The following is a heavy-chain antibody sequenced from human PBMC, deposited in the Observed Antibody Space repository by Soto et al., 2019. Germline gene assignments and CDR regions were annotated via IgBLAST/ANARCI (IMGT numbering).Heavy chain of an antibody. CDR3: ARGAGRWLVQKHNWFDP. Sequence: PSETLSLTCAVYGGSFSGYYWSWIRQPPGKGLEWIGEINHSGSTNYNPSLKSRVTISVDTSKNQFSLKLSSVTAADTAVYYCARGAGRWLVQKHNWFDPWGQGTLVTVSS. J-gene: IGHJ5*02. CDR1: GGSFSGYY. CDR2: INHSGST. V-gene: IGHV4-34*01. D-gene: IGHD6-19*01.